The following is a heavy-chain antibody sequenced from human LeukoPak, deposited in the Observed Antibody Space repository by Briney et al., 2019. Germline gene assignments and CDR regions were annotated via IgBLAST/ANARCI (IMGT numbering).Heavy chain of an antibody. D-gene: IGHD1-26*01. V-gene: IGHV4-38-2*02. CDR3: VTPRSWELSDMAV. CDR1: GYSISTNYY. CDR2: VYHNGET. J-gene: IGHJ6*03. Sequence: SETLSLTCTVSGYSISTNYYWAWIRQSPGTGMEWIGSVYHNGETYYNPSLKSRVIIAVDTSKNEFSLRLTSVTAADTAVFYCVTPRSWELSDMAVWGKGTTVIVSS.